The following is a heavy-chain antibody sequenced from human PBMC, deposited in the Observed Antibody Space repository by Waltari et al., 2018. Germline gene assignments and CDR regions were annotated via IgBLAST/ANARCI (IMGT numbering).Heavy chain of an antibody. CDR1: GGTFSSYA. CDR2: IIPILGIA. J-gene: IGHJ4*02. V-gene: IGHV1-69*04. Sequence: QVQLVQSGAEVKKPGSSVKVSCRAAGGTFSSYAISWVRQAPGQRLEWMGGIIPILGIANYAQKFQGRVTITADESTSTAYMELSSLRSEDTAVYYCARGTPPGYCSGGSCYSTPFDYWGQGTLVTVSS. D-gene: IGHD2-15*01. CDR3: ARGTPPGYCSGGSCYSTPFDY.